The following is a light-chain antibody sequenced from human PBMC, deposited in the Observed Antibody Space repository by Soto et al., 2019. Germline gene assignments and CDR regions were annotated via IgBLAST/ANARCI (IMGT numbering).Light chain of an antibody. CDR3: QQYGSSPPYT. CDR1: QRISNSY. CDR2: DAS. V-gene: IGKV3-20*01. J-gene: IGKJ2*01. Sequence: EIVLTQSPGTLSLSPGERATLSCRASQRISNSYLAWYQQKPGQAPRLLLYDASSRATGIPDRVSGSGSGTDFTLTISRLEPEDFAVYYCQQYGSSPPYTFGQGTKLEIK.